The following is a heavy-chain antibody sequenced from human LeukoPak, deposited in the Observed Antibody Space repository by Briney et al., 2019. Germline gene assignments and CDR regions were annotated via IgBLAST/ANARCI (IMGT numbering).Heavy chain of an antibody. Sequence: GGSLRLSCAASGFTFSSYAMSWVRQAPGKGLEWVSAISGSGGSTYYADSVKGRFTISRDNPKNTLYLQMNSLRAEDTAVYYCAKDLKYSSSRPSEYFQHWGQGTLVTVSS. CDR1: GFTFSSYA. J-gene: IGHJ1*01. D-gene: IGHD6-13*01. CDR2: ISGSGGST. V-gene: IGHV3-23*01. CDR3: AKDLKYSSSRPSEYFQH.